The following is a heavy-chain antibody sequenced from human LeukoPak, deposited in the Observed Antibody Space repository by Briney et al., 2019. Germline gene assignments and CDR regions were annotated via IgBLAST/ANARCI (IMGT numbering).Heavy chain of an antibody. CDR2: IYYSGST. V-gene: IGHV4-39*01. CDR1: GDSISRSSYY. CDR3: ASRYSSGSLVY. J-gene: IGHJ4*02. Sequence: SETLSLTCTVSGDSISRSSYYWGWIRQPPGKGLEWIGSIYYSGSTYYNPSLKSRVTISVDTSKNQFSLKLSSVTAADTAVYYCASRYSSGSLVYWGQGALVTVSS. D-gene: IGHD6-19*01.